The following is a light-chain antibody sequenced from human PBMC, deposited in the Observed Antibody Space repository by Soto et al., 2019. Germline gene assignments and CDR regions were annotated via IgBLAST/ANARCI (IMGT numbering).Light chain of an antibody. J-gene: IGKJ1*01. CDR1: QSVSSSY. CDR2: GAS. CDR3: QQYGSSPWT. V-gene: IGKV3-20*01. Sequence: EILLTQSPGTLSLSPGERATLSCRASQSVSSSYLAWYQQKPGKAPRLLIYGASSRATGIPDRFSGRGSGTDFTLTISRLETEDFEVYYCQQYGSSPWTFGQGTKVDIK.